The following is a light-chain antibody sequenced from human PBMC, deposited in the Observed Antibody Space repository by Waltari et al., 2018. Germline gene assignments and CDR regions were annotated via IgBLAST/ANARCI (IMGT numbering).Light chain of an antibody. V-gene: IGKV1-5*01. CDR3: QQYNRFSP. J-gene: IGKJ1*01. CDR1: EAINKW. CDR2: DAS. Sequence: DTQLSQFPSTLAASVGDRVTITCRAREAINKWLAWSQQKPGKAPKVLIYDASTLQSGVPSRFSGSGSGTEFTLTIDSLQPDDFATYYCQQYNRFSPFGQGTNVEVK.